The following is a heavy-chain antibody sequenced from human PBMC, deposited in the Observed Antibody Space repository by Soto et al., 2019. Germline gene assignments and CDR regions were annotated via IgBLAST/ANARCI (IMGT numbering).Heavy chain of an antibody. Sequence: GGSLRLSCAVSGFSSSSYAMAWVRQAPGKGLEWVSAISGSGGNTYYADFAKGRFTISRDNSKNTLYLQMNSLRAEDTAVYYCARDPSYDFWSEFDYWGQGMLVTVSS. CDR1: GFSSSSYA. D-gene: IGHD3-3*01. J-gene: IGHJ4*02. CDR3: ARDPSYDFWSEFDY. V-gene: IGHV3-23*01. CDR2: ISGSGGNT.